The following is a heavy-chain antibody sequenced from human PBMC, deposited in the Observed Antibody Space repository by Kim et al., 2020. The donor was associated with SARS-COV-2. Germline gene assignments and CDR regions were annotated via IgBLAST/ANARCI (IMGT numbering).Heavy chain of an antibody. J-gene: IGHJ4*02. V-gene: IGHV4-4*09. CDR3: ARRGTVAGLYYFDY. D-gene: IGHD6-19*01. Sequence: YRPSLNRRVTISAGKSKNQFSLKLTSMTAADTALYYCARRGTVAGLYYFDYWGQGTLVTVSS.